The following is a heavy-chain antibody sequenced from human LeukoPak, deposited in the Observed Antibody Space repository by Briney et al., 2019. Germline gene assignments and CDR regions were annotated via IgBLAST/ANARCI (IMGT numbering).Heavy chain of an antibody. V-gene: IGHV4-39*01. D-gene: IGHD5-24*01. J-gene: IGHJ4*02. CDR3: ARTITGSQFDF. CDR2: VYYKGNA. CDR1: GGPVSSGDYY. Sequence: SGTLSLTCTVSGGPVSSGDYYWAWIRQPPGKGLDWVGSVYYKGNAYHNPSLDGRLSISVDTSKDQFSLELRSMTAADTAVYYWARTITGSQFDFWGPGTLVTVSS.